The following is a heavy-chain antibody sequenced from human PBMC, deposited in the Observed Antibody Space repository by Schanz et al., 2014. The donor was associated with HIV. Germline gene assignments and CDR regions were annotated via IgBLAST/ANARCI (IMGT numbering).Heavy chain of an antibody. J-gene: IGHJ5*02. Sequence: QVQLVESGGGVVQPGRSLRLSCAASGFTFSSYGIHWLRQAPGKGLEWVAFISYDGSTEYYADSVKGRFTVSRDNSKNMLYLQMNSLRAEDTAVYYCAREYYSRNWNWFDPWGQGTLVTVSS. CDR1: GFTFSSYG. CDR3: AREYYSRNWNWFDP. D-gene: IGHD6-13*01. V-gene: IGHV3-30*03. CDR2: ISYDGSTE.